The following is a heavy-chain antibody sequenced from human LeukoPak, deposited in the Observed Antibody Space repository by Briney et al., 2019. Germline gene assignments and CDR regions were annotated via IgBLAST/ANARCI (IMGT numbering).Heavy chain of an antibody. D-gene: IGHD5-18*01. CDR2: IRYDGSNK. CDR1: GLTFSSYG. CDR3: AKERDTAMVTIDY. Sequence: GGSLRLSCAASGLTFSSYGMHWVRQAPGKGLEWVAFIRYDGSNKYYSDSVKGRFTISRDNSKNTLYLQMNSLRAEDTAVYYCAKERDTAMVTIDYWGQGTLVTVSS. V-gene: IGHV3-30*02. J-gene: IGHJ4*02.